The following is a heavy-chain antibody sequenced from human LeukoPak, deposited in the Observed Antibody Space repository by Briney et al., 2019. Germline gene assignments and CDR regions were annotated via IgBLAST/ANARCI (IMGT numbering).Heavy chain of an antibody. V-gene: IGHV4-34*01. D-gene: IGHD2-2*01. Sequence: SETLSLTCAVYGGSFSGYYWSWIRQLPGKGLEWIGEINHSGSTNYNPSLKSRVTISVDTSKNQFSLKLSSVTAADTAVYYCARADIVVVPAAKNYGMDVWGKGTTVTVSS. CDR3: ARADIVVVPAAKNYGMDV. CDR1: GGSFSGYY. CDR2: INHSGST. J-gene: IGHJ6*04.